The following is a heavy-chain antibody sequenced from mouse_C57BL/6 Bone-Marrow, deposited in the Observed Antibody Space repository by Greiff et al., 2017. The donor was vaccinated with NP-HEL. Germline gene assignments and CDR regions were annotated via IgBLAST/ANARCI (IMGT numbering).Heavy chain of an antibody. V-gene: IGHV1-69*01. Sequence: QVQLQQPGAELVMPGASVKLSCKASGYTFTSYWMHWVKQRPGQGLEWIVEIDPSDSYTNYNQKFKGKSTLTVDKSSSTAYMQLSSLTSEDSAFYYCAREGELGQDFDYWGQGTTLTVSS. CDR1: GYTFTSYW. CDR2: IDPSDSYT. J-gene: IGHJ2*01. D-gene: IGHD4-1*01. CDR3: AREGELGQDFDY.